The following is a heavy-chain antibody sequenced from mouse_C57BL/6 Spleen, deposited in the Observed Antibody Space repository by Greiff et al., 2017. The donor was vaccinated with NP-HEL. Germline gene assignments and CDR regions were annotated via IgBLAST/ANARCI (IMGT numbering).Heavy chain of an antibody. J-gene: IGHJ4*01. Sequence: QVQLQQSGAELVKPGASVKISCKASGYAFSSYWMNWVKQRPGKGLEWIGQIYPGDGDTNYNGKFKGKATLTADKSSRTAYMLLSSLNSEDSAVYFCAGWSNYGPMDYWGQGTSVTVAS. CDR1: GYAFSSYW. V-gene: IGHV1-80*01. D-gene: IGHD2-5*01. CDR3: AGWSNYGPMDY. CDR2: IYPGDGDT.